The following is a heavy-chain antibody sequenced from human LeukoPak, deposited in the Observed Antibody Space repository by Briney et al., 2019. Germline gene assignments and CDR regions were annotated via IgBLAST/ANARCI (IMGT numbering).Heavy chain of an antibody. Sequence: PGGSPRLSCAASGFTFSSYGMHWVRQAPGKGLEWVAVISYDGSNKYYADSVKGRFTISRDNSKNTLYLHMNSLRAEDTAVYYCAKDEGPYCSSTSCYPDDYWGQGTLVTVSS. CDR3: AKDEGPYCSSTSCYPDDY. D-gene: IGHD2-2*01. J-gene: IGHJ4*02. CDR2: ISYDGSNK. V-gene: IGHV3-30*18. CDR1: GFTFSSYG.